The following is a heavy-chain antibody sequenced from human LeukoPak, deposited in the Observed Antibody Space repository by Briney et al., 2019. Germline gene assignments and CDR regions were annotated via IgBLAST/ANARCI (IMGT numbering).Heavy chain of an antibody. CDR3: ARGGLYGSSWSTLSP. CDR1: GGSLIGYG. J-gene: IGHJ5*02. Sequence: PSETLSLTCGVYGGSLIGYGWNWIRLPPGKGLEWIGEINHSGTTNHNPSLKSRASISADTSKNQFSLILSSITAADTAVYFCARGGLYGSSWSTLSPWGQGTLVTVSS. V-gene: IGHV4-34*04. CDR2: INHSGTT. D-gene: IGHD6-13*01.